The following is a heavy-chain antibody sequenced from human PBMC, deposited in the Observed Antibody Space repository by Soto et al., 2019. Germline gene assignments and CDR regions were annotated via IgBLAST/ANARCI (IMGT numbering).Heavy chain of an antibody. J-gene: IGHJ3*02. CDR3: ARDSFTHIAMVTWAFDI. CDR2: ISAYNGDT. D-gene: IGHD5-18*01. CDR1: GYTFTSYG. V-gene: IGHV1-18*01. Sequence: GQLVQSGAEVKRPGASVKVSCRASGYTFTSYGISWVRQAPGQGLEWMGWISAYNGDTKLSQKFEARVSKTTDTSTYTAYMELRSLRSDDTADYYCARDSFTHIAMVTWAFDIWGQGTMVTVSS.